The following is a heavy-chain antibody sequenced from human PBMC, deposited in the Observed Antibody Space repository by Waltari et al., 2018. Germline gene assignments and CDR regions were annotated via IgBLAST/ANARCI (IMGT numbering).Heavy chain of an antibody. V-gene: IGHV3-53*01. CDR3: AKGGGTDY. J-gene: IGHJ4*02. D-gene: IGHD3-10*01. CDR2: MYSSGTT. Sequence: EEQLVESGGGLIQPGGSLRLSCSASGVTVSRNYMTWVRQAPGRGLEWVSIMYSSGTTYYIDSVKGRFTISRDNSKNTLYLQMNSLRAEDTAVYYCAKGGGTDYWGQGTLVTVSS. CDR1: GVTVSRNY.